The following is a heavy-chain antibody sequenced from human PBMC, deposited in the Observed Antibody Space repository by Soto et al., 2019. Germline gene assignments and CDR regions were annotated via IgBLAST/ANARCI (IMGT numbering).Heavy chain of an antibody. V-gene: IGHV3-74*01. CDR3: ASDRSGEQAYFDF. Sequence: EVQLVESGGGLVQPGGSLRLSCAASGFIFSSDWMHWVRQAPGGGLVWVSRINTDGSGTTYADSVKGRFTISRDNSKDRLYPHKNGLRATGTAVYDCASDRSGEQAYFDFWGQGILVSVSS. D-gene: IGHD3-16*01. CDR1: GFIFSSDW. CDR2: INTDGSGT. J-gene: IGHJ4*02.